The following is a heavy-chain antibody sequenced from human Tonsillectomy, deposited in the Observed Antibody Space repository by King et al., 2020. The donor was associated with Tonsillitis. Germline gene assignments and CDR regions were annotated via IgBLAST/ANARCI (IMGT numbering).Heavy chain of an antibody. D-gene: IGHD4-17*01. CDR3: AAEDRTTVTTGYHYYYYGMDV. CDR2: IVVGSGNT. CDR1: GFTFTSSA. J-gene: IGHJ6*02. V-gene: IGHV1-58*01. Sequence: QLVQSGPEVKKPGTSVKVSCKASGFTFTSSAVQWVRQARGQRLEWIGWIVVGSGNTNYAQKFQERVTITRDRSTSTAYMELSSLRSEDTAVYYCAAEDRTTVTTGYHYYYYGMDVWGQGTTVTVSS.